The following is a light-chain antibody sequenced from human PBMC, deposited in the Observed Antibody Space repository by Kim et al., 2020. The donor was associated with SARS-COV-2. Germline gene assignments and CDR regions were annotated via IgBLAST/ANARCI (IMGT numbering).Light chain of an antibody. V-gene: IGLV3-25*03. CDR3: QSADSSGTFWV. CDR2: KDS. Sequence: SYELTQPHSVSVPPGQTARITCSGDALPKQYGYWYQQKPGQAPVLVIYKDSERPSGIAERFSGSSSGATVTLTISGVQTEDEADYYCQSADSSGTFWVFGGGTQLTVL. J-gene: IGLJ3*02. CDR1: ALPKQY.